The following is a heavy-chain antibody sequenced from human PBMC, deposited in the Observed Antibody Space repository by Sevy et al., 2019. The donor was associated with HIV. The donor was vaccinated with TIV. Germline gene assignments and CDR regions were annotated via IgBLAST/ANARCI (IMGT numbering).Heavy chain of an antibody. J-gene: IGHJ5*02. Sequence: GGSLRLSCTASGFPFGSYAMNWFGRVPGRGRGGVSKFSSGGSSIYYADSVKGRFTISRDNAKNSLNLQMNSLRAEDTAVYYCTRNGGAFDNGFDPWGQGTLVTVSS. V-gene: IGHV3-48*03. CDR2: FSSGGSSI. D-gene: IGHD2-8*01. CDR3: TRNGGAFDNGFDP. CDR1: GFPFGSYA.